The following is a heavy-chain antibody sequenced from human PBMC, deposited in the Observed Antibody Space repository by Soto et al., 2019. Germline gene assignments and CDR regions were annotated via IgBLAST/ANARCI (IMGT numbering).Heavy chain of an antibody. J-gene: IGHJ6*02. CDR2: INHSGST. CDR3: ARVRWYLPGMDV. Sequence: QVQLQQWGAGLLKPSETLSLTCAVYGGSFSGYYWSWIRQPPGKGLEWIGEINHSGSTNYNPSLKSRVTIYVDTSQHPLSLKLSSVTAADTAVYYCARVRWYLPGMDVWGQGTTVTVSS. D-gene: IGHD6-13*01. V-gene: IGHV4-34*01. CDR1: GGSFSGYY.